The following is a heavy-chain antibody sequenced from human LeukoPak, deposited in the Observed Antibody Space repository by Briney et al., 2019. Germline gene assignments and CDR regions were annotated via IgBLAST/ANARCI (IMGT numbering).Heavy chain of an antibody. D-gene: IGHD2-21*02. V-gene: IGHV5-51*01. CDR2: IYPGDSDT. CDR3: AVQYCGGDRYPLYFDY. J-gene: IGHJ4*02. CDR1: GYSFTSYW. Sequence: GESLKISCKGSGYSFTSYWIGWVRQMPGKGLEWMGIIYPGDSDTRYSPSFQGQVTISADKSISTAYLQWSSLKASDTAMYYCAVQYCGGDRYPLYFDYWGQGTLVTVSS.